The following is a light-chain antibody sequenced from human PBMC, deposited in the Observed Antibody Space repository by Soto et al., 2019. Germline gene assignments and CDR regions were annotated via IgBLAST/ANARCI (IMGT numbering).Light chain of an antibody. CDR1: SSDVGGYNY. J-gene: IGLJ2*01. Sequence: QSALTQPPSASGSPGQSVTISCTGTSSDVGGYNYVSWYQQHPGKAPKLMIYEVTKRPSGVPDRFSGSKSGNTASLTVSGLQAEDEAEYYCSSYAGSKRVFGGGTKLTVL. CDR3: SSYAGSKRV. V-gene: IGLV2-8*01. CDR2: EVT.